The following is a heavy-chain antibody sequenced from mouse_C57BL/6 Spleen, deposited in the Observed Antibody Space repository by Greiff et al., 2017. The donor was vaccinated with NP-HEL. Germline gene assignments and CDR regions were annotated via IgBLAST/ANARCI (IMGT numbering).Heavy chain of an antibody. Sequence: EVQLQQSGAELVRPGASVKLSCTASGFNIKDYYMHWVKQRPEQGLEWIGRIDPEDGDTEYAPKFQGKATMTADTSSNTAYLQLSSLTSEDTAVYYCTTPYDGYATLFAYWGQGTLVTVSA. V-gene: IGHV14-1*01. D-gene: IGHD2-3*01. J-gene: IGHJ3*01. CDR3: TTPYDGYATLFAY. CDR1: GFNIKDYY. CDR2: IDPEDGDT.